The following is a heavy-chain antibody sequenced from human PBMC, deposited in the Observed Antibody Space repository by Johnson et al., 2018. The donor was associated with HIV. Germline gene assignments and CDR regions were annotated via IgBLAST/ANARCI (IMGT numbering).Heavy chain of an antibody. CDR1: GFTFSNYG. CDR3: AKDGSSSWYNGAFDI. Sequence: QVQLVESGGGVIQPGGSLRLSCAASGFTFSNYGMHWVRQAPGKGLEWVAFIRYDGDITYYVDSVKGRFTISRDNSKNTLYLQMNSLRAEDTAVYYCAKDGSSSWYNGAFDIWGQGTMVTVSS. CDR2: IRYDGDIT. D-gene: IGHD6-13*01. J-gene: IGHJ3*02. V-gene: IGHV3-30*02.